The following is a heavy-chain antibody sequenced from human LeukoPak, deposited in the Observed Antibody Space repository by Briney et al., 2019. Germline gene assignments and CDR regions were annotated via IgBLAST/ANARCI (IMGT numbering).Heavy chain of an antibody. D-gene: IGHD2-2*01. CDR3: AKIDRQYCSRSSCYALDY. CDR2: IYPGDSDT. CDR1: GYSFTSCW. V-gene: IGHV5-51*01. J-gene: IGHJ4*02. Sequence: GESLKISCKGSGYSFTSCWIGWVRQMPGKGLEWMGIIYPGDSDTRYSPSFQGQVTISVDKSISTAYLQWSSLKASDTAIYYCAKIDRQYCSRSSCYALDYWGQGTQVTVSS.